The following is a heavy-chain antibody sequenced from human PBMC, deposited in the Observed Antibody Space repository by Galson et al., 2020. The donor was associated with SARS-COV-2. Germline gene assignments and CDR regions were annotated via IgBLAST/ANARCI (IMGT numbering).Heavy chain of an antibody. J-gene: IGHJ5*02. D-gene: IGHD3-9*01. V-gene: IGHV5-51*01. Sequence: GESLKISCKGYGYSFTDYWIGWVRQMPGKGLEWMGIIYPGDSHTRYSPSFQGQVTISVDNSISTAYLQWSSLKTSDTAMYYCARLGRYFAPFHWFDPWGQGTLVTVSS. CDR3: ARLGRYFAPFHWFDP. CDR1: GYSFTDYW. CDR2: IYPGDSHT.